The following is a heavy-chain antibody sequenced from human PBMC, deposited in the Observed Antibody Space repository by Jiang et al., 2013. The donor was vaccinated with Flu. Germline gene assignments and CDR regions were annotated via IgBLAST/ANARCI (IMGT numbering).Heavy chain of an antibody. D-gene: IGHD3-10*01. Sequence: KKPGASVKVSCKASGYTFTSYDINWVRQATGQGLEWMGWMNPNSGNTSYAQKFQGRVTMTRNTSISTAYMELSSLRSEDTAVYYCARGRYYGSGSYWGDWFDPWGQGTLVTVSS. CDR2: MNPNSGNT. CDR1: GYTFTSYD. J-gene: IGHJ5*02. CDR3: ARGRYYGSGSYWGDWFDP. V-gene: IGHV1-8*01.